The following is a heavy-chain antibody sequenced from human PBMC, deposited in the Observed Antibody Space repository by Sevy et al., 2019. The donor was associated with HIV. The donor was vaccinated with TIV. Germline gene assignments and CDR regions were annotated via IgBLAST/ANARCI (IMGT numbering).Heavy chain of an antibody. V-gene: IGHV3-11*06. J-gene: IGHJ3*02. CDR3: ARVYCSISSCPKGDAFDI. D-gene: IGHD2-2*01. Sequence: GGSLRLSCAASGFTFSDYYINWIRQAPGKGLEWVSYISGSSSYTNYADSVKGRFTISRDNAKNSLYLQMNSLRAEDTAVYYCARVYCSISSCPKGDAFDIWGQGTMVTVSS. CDR2: ISGSSSYT. CDR1: GFTFSDYY.